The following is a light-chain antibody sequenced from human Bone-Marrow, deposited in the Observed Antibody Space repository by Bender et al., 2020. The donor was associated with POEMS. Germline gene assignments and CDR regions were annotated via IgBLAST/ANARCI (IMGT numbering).Light chain of an antibody. J-gene: IGLJ3*02. CDR2: DVS. Sequence: QSALTQPASVSGSPGQSITISCTGTSRDVGNYNLVSWYQQHPGRAPKLMIYDVSNRPSGVSNRFSGSKSGNTASLTISGLQAEDEADFYCCSYAGRSVWVFGGGTKLTVL. V-gene: IGLV2-23*02. CDR3: CSYAGRSVWV. CDR1: SRDVGNYNL.